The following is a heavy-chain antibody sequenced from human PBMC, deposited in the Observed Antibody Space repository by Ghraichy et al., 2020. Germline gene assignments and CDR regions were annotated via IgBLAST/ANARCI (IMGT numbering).Heavy chain of an antibody. CDR3: ATATMARGAYDY. Sequence: GGSLRLSCAASGFTCSDYCMNWVRQAPGKGLEWVANIKQDGSEKYYADSVKGRFTISRDNAKNSLYLQMNSLRAEDTAVYYCATATMARGAYDYWGQGTLVTVSS. V-gene: IGHV3-7*03. CDR2: IKQDGSEK. J-gene: IGHJ4*02. CDR1: GFTCSDYC. D-gene: IGHD3-10*01.